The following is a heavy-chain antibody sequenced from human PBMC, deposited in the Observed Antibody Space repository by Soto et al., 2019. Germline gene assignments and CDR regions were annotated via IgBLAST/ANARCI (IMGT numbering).Heavy chain of an antibody. CDR2: IYYSGST. V-gene: IGHV4-39*01. CDR3: ARHGGTIFGVVIDYYYYGMDV. Sequence: SETLSLTCTVSGGSISSSSYYWGWIRQPPGKGLEWIGSIYYSGSTYYNPSLKSRVTISVDTSKNQFSLKLSSVTAADTAVYYCARHGGTIFGVVIDYYYYGMDVWGQGTTATVSS. D-gene: IGHD3-3*01. J-gene: IGHJ6*02. CDR1: GGSISSSSYY.